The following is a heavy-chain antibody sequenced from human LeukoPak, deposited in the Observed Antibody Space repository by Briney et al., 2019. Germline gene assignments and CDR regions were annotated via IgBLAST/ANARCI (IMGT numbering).Heavy chain of an antibody. Sequence: PGGSLRLSCAASGFTFSSYAMHWVRQAPGKGLEWVAVISYDGSNKYYADSVKGRFTISRDNSKNTLYLQMNSLRAEDTAVYYCARDPFGYCSGGSCFIFDYWGQGTLVTVSS. CDR2: ISYDGSNK. V-gene: IGHV3-30*04. J-gene: IGHJ4*02. CDR1: GFTFSSYA. D-gene: IGHD2-15*01. CDR3: ARDPFGYCSGGSCFIFDY.